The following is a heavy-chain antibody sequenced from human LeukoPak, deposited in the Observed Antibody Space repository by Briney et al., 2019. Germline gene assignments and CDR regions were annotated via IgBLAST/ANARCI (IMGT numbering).Heavy chain of an antibody. J-gene: IGHJ4*02. Sequence: GASVKVSCKASGYTVTSYYMHWVRQAPGQGLEWMGIVNPSSISASYAQKFQGRVTMTRDTSTSTAYMELSSLRSEDTAVYYCARELKGDYFDYWGQGTLVTVSS. CDR3: ARELKGDYFDY. CDR2: VNPSSISA. V-gene: IGHV1-46*01. CDR1: GYTVTSYY. D-gene: IGHD2-8*01.